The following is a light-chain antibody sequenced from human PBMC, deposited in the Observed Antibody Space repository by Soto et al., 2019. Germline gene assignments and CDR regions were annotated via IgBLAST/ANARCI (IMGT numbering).Light chain of an antibody. CDR2: GAS. V-gene: IGKV3-20*01. CDR1: QSVSSSY. J-gene: IGKJ3*01. CDR3: QQYGRSPFT. Sequence: EIVLTKSPGTLSLSPGERATLSCRASQSVSSSYLAWYQQKPGQAPRLLIYGASSRSTGIPGRFSGSGSGTDFTLTISRLEPEDFALYYCQQYGRSPFTFGHGTKVDIK.